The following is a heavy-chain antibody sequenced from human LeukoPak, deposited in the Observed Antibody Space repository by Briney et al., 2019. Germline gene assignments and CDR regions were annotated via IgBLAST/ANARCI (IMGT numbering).Heavy chain of an antibody. CDR1: GFTFSSYA. D-gene: IGHD5-12*01. J-gene: IGHJ6*02. Sequence: GGSLRLSCAASGFTFSSYAMHWVRQAPGKGLEWVAAISYDGSNKYYADSVKGRFTISRDNSKNTLYLQMNSLRAEDTAVYYCAREIVATLYYYYYGMDVWGQGTTVTVSS. V-gene: IGHV3-30-3*01. CDR2: ISYDGSNK. CDR3: AREIVATLYYYYYGMDV.